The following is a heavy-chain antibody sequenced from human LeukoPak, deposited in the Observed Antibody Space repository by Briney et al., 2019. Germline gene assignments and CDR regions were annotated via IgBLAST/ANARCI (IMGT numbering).Heavy chain of an antibody. D-gene: IGHD3-22*01. Sequence: WASVKVSCKASGYTFTSYAMNWVRQATGQGLEWMGWMNPNSGNTGYAQKFQGRVTMTRNTSISTAYMELSSLRSEDTAVYYCARGSIRRGIVVVYWGQGTLVTVSS. CDR1: GYTFTSYA. CDR2: MNPNSGNT. J-gene: IGHJ4*02. V-gene: IGHV1-8*02. CDR3: ARGSIRRGIVVVY.